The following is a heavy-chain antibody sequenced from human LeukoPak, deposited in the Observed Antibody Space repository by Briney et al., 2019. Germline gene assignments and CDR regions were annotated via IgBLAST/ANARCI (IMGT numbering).Heavy chain of an antibody. CDR2: INDSGST. J-gene: IGHJ6*03. CDR3: ARGPYSSSYYYYYYYMDV. V-gene: IGHV4-34*01. D-gene: IGHD6-13*01. CDR1: GGSFSGYY. Sequence: PSETLSLTCTVYGGSFSGYYWSWIRQPPGKGREWIGEINDSGSTNYNTSLRSRVTISVDASKNQFSLRLSSVTAADTAVYYCARGPYSSSYYYYYYYMDVWGRGTTVTVSS.